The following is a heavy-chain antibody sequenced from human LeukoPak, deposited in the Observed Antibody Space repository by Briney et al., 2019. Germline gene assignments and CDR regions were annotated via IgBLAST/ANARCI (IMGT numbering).Heavy chain of an antibody. CDR2: ISSTGSYI. CDR3: TRVAQSGPTGWFDP. CDR1: GFNLASYM. Sequence: PGGSLRLSCTASGFNLASYMLNWVRQAPGKGLEWVSSISSTGSYIYYADSVKCRFTISRDNPGNVFYLQMDSLRAEDTAVYYCTRVAQSGPTGWFDPWGQGTLVTVSS. V-gene: IGHV3-21*01. D-gene: IGHD1-1*01. J-gene: IGHJ5*02.